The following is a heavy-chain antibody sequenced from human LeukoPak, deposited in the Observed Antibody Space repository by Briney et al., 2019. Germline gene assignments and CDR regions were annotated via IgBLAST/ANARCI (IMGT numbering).Heavy chain of an antibody. Sequence: SAPTLLHPTPTLPFTFTVTGFSIATDGEGVGWIRQAPGKTLEWLSIIFWDGDRRYNSSLRSRLTITSDNSSNQVVLIMTNMDPVDTATYFCAHSLRRPSCSGGNCYYFDYWGQGTLVTVSS. CDR1: GFSIATDGEG. CDR2: IFWDGDR. J-gene: IGHJ4*02. D-gene: IGHD2-15*01. V-gene: IGHV2-5*02. CDR3: AHSLRRPSCSGGNCYYFDY.